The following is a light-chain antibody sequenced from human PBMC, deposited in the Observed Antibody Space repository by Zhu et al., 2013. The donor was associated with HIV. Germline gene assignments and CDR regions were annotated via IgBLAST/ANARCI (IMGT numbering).Light chain of an antibody. CDR3: GTWDSSLSAWV. CDR2: RNN. Sequence: QSVLTQPPSASGTPGQRVTISCSGSSSNIGSNYVYWYQQLPGTAPKLLIYRNNQRPSGVPDRFSGSKSGASATLGITGLQTGDEADYYCGTWDSSLSAWVFGGGTKLTVL. J-gene: IGLJ3*02. CDR1: SSNIGSNY. V-gene: IGLV1-47*01.